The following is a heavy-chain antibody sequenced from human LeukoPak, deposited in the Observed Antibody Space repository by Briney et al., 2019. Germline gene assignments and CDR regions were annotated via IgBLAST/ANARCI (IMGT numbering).Heavy chain of an antibody. Sequence: GGSLRLSCAASGFTFSSYTMNWVRQAPGKGLEWVSSISSRSSYIYYADSVKGRFTISRDNAKHTLYLQMNSLRAEDTAVYYCARDPFSGYDKRVYYFYYWGQGTLVTVSS. CDR3: ARDPFSGYDKRVYYFYY. D-gene: IGHD5-12*01. CDR1: GFTFSSYT. J-gene: IGHJ4*02. CDR2: ISSRSSYI. V-gene: IGHV3-21*01.